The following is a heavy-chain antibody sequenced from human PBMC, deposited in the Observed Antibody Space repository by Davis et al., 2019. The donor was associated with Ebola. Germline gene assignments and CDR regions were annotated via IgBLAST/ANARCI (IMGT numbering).Heavy chain of an antibody. J-gene: IGHJ4*02. CDR3: AKDLFIGTYYYGSGTYYPFDF. CDR1: GYTFTSYG. CDR2: ISAYNGNT. Sequence: ASVKVSCKASGYTFTSYGISWVRQAPGQGLEWMGWISAYNGNTNYAQKLQGRVTMTTDTSTSTAYMELRSLRSDDTAVYCCAKDLFIGTYYYGSGTYYPFDFWGQGTLVTVSS. D-gene: IGHD3-10*01. V-gene: IGHV1-18*01.